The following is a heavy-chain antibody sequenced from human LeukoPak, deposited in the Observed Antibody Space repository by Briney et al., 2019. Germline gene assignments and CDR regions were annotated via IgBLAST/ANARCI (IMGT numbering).Heavy chain of an antibody. D-gene: IGHD1-14*01. CDR2: ISSSRSYI. CDR3: ARVGPWVNPDFYYYYTNV. V-gene: IGHV3-21*01. Sequence: GGSLRLSCAASGVTFSRYSMNWVRQAPGKGVERGSSISSSRSYIIYADSAKGGSTISRDNAKNRLYMQMNRLRAEERAWYYCARVGPWVNPDFYYYYTNVWGEGTTVTVSS. J-gene: IGHJ6*03. CDR1: GVTFSRYS.